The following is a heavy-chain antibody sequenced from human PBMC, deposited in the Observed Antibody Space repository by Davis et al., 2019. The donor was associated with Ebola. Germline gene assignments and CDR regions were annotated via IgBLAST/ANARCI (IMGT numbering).Heavy chain of an antibody. Sequence: ASVKVSCKASGYTFTSYYMHWVRQAPGQGLEWMGRINPHSGATKYAQRFQGRVTMTRDTSISTAYMELSGLRSDATGLYYCARGVGYKYGIIDYWGQGTLVSVSS. CDR2: INPHSGAT. CDR3: ARGVGYKYGIIDY. V-gene: IGHV1-2*05. J-gene: IGHJ4*02. CDR1: GYTFTSYY. D-gene: IGHD5-18*01.